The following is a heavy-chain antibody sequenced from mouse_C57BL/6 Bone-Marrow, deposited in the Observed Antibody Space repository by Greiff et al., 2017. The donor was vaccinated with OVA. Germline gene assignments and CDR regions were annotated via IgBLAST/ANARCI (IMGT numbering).Heavy chain of an antibody. CDR1: GYAFSSSW. J-gene: IGHJ2*01. CDR2: IYPGDGDT. D-gene: IGHD1-1*01. V-gene: IGHV1-82*01. Sequence: QVQLQQSGPELVKPGASVKISCKASGYAFSSSWMNWVKQRPGKGLEWIGRIYPGDGDTNYNGKFTGKATLTADKSASTAYMQLSSLTSEDSAVYFCARDRVVATDFDYWGQGTTLTVSS. CDR3: ARDRVVATDFDY.